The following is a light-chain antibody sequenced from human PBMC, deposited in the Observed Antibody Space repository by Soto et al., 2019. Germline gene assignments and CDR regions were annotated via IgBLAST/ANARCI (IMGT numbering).Light chain of an antibody. CDR3: QQYYDWYS. CDR2: GAS. CDR1: QSVNNR. Sequence: VVLTQSPATLSVSPGDRATLSSRASQSVNNRLAWYQQKPGQAPRLLIYGASTRATGIPARFSGSGSGTEFTLTISSLQSEDFAVYYCQQYYDWYSFGQGTKLDI. J-gene: IGKJ2*03. V-gene: IGKV3-15*01.